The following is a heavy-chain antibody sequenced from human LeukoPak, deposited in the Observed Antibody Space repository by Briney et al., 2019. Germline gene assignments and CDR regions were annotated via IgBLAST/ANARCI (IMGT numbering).Heavy chain of an antibody. Sequence: ASVKVSCKASGYTFTGYYMHWVRQAPGQGLEWMGWINPNSGGTNHAQKFQGRVTMTRDTSISTAYMELSRLRSDDTAVYYCARGYAGSSGYYLRPFDYWGQGTLVTVSS. V-gene: IGHV1-2*02. D-gene: IGHD3-22*01. CDR2: INPNSGGT. J-gene: IGHJ4*02. CDR1: GYTFTGYY. CDR3: ARGYAGSSGYYLRPFDY.